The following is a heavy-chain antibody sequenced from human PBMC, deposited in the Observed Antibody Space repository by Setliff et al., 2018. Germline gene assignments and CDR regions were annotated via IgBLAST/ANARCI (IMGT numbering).Heavy chain of an antibody. CDR1: GGSVSSHY. CDR3: ARMSGFLYMDV. Sequence: SETLSLTCTVSGGSVSSHYWSWIRQPPGKGLEWIGFIFYSGDTKSNPSLKSRVTMSVDTSKNQFSLKLSSVTAADTAVYYCARMSGFLYMDVWGKGNTVTVSS. CDR2: IFYSGDT. J-gene: IGHJ6*03. D-gene: IGHD3-3*01. V-gene: IGHV4-59*02.